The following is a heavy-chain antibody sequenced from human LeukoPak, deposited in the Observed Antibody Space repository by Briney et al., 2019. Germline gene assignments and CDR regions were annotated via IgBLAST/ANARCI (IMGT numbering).Heavy chain of an antibody. CDR2: IWYDGSNK. Sequence: PGRSLRLSCAASGFTFSSYGMHWVRQAPGKGLEWVAVIWYDGSNKYYADSVKGRFTISRDNSKNTLYLQMNSLRAEDTAVYYSARLNRGFDYWGQGTLVTVSS. D-gene: IGHD1-14*01. J-gene: IGHJ4*02. CDR3: ARLNRGFDY. V-gene: IGHV3-33*01. CDR1: GFTFSSYG.